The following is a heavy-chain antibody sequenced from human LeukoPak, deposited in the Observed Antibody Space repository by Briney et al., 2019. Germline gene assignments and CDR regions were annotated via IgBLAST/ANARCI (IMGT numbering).Heavy chain of an antibody. V-gene: IGHV4-30-4*01. D-gene: IGHD2-2*01. CDR1: GGSISSGDYY. CDR2: IYYSGST. J-gene: IGHJ2*01. Sequence: SETLSLTRTVSGGSISSGDYYWSWIRQPPGKGLEWIGYIYYSGSTYYNPSLKSRVTISVDTSKNQFSLKLSSVTAADTAVYYCARGLVEVVGGYFDLWGRGTLVTVSS. CDR3: ARGLVEVVGGYFDL.